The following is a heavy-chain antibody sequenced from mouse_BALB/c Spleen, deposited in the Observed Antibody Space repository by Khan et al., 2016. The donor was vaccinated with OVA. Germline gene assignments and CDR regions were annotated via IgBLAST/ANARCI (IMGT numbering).Heavy chain of an antibody. CDR1: GFTFTNYG. D-gene: IGHD2-14*01. V-gene: IGHV9-3-1*01. CDR3: ASVGYNATMDI. Sequence: QIQLVQSGPELKKPGETVQISCKASGFTFTNYGMNWVRQAPGKGLKWMGWINTYTGEPTFTDDFKGRFAFSLETSASTAYLQINSLKNKHTATYFGASVGYNATMDIWGQGTSVTVSS. J-gene: IGHJ4*01. CDR2: INTYTGEP.